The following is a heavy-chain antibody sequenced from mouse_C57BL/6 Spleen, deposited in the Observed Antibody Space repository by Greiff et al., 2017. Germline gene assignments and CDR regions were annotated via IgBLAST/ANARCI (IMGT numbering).Heavy chain of an antibody. J-gene: IGHJ4*01. CDR1: GYTFTSYW. Sequence: VQLQQPGAELVRPGSSVKLSCKASGYTFTSYWMHWVKQRPIQGLEWIGNIDPSDSETHYNQKFKDKATLTVDKSSSTAYMQLSSLTSEDSAVYYCARRTAYAMDYWGQGTSVTVSS. CDR2: IDPSDSET. V-gene: IGHV1-52*01. CDR3: ARRTAYAMDY.